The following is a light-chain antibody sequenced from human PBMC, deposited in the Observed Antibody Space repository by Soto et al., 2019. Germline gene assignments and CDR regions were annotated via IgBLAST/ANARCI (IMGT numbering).Light chain of an antibody. CDR3: QHYNNWPPWT. CDR2: GAS. J-gene: IGKJ1*01. CDR1: QSVSSY. Sequence: EIVLTQSPATLSLSQGERATLSCRASQSVSSYLAWYQQKPGQAPRLLIYGASIRATGIPARFSGSGSGTEFTLTISSLQSEDFAVYYCQHYNNWPPWTFGQGTKVDIK. V-gene: IGKV3-15*01.